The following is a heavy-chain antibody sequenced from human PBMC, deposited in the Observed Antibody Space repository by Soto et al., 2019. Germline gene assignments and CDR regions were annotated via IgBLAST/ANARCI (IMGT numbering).Heavy chain of an antibody. CDR3: ARTLSSSAENWFDP. CDR2: IYYSGST. Sequence: SETLSLTCTVSGGSISSGGYYWSWIRQHPGKGMEWIGYIYYSGSTYYNPSLKSRITINPDTSKNQFSLQLNSVTPEDTAVYFCARTLSSSAENWFDPWGQGTLVTVSS. V-gene: IGHV4-31*03. CDR1: GGSISSGGYY. J-gene: IGHJ5*02. D-gene: IGHD6-6*01.